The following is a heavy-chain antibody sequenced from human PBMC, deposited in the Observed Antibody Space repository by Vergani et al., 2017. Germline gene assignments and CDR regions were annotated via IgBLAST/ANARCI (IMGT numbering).Heavy chain of an antibody. V-gene: IGHV3-30*18. D-gene: IGHD6-13*01. J-gene: IGHJ4*02. Sequence: QVQLVESGGGVVQPGRSLRLSCAASVFTFSSYGMHWVRQAPGKGLEWVAVISYDGSNKYYADSVKGRFTISRDNSKNTLYLQMNSLRAEDTAVYYCAKDGFKEGAAAGDWGQGTLVTVSS. CDR3: AKDGFKEGAAAGD. CDR2: ISYDGSNK. CDR1: VFTFSSYG.